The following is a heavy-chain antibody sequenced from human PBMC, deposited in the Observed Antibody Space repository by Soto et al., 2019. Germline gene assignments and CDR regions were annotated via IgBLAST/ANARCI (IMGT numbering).Heavy chain of an antibody. V-gene: IGHV5-51*01. CDR1: GYSFTTSW. CDR3: AAGSDYGGAFLY. J-gene: IGHJ4*02. D-gene: IGHD6-25*01. CDR2: IFPGDSDT. Sequence: GESLKISCKASGYSFTTSWIGWVRQMSGKGLEWMGVIFPGDSDTRYSPSFQGQVTISADKSITSAFLKWRSLKASDTAMYYCAAGSDYGGAFLYWGQGSQVTVSS.